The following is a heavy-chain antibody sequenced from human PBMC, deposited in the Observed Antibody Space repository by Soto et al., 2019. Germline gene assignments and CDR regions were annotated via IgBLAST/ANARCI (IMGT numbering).Heavy chain of an antibody. Sequence: ASVKVSCKASGGTFSSYAISWVRQAPGQGLEWMGWISAYNGNTNYAQKLQGRVTMTTDTSTSTAYMELRSLRSDDTAVYYCAREAMLHDAFDIWGQGTMVTVSS. V-gene: IGHV1-18*01. J-gene: IGHJ3*02. D-gene: IGHD2-15*01. CDR3: AREAMLHDAFDI. CDR2: ISAYNGNT. CDR1: GGTFSSYA.